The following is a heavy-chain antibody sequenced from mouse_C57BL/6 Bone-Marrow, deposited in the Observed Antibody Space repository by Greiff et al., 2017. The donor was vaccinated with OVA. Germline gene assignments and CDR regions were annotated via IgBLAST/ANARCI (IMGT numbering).Heavy chain of an antibody. CDR3: ARSPYYPGAY. CDR2: IYPGSGNT. J-gene: IGHJ3*01. D-gene: IGHD2-10*01. CDR1: GYTFTDYY. Sequence: QVQLKESGAELERPGASVKLSCKASGYTFTDYYINWVKQRPGQGLEWIARIYPGSGNTYYNEKFKGKATLTAEKSSSTAYMQLSSLTSEDSAVYFCARSPYYPGAYWGQGTLVTVSA. V-gene: IGHV1-76*01.